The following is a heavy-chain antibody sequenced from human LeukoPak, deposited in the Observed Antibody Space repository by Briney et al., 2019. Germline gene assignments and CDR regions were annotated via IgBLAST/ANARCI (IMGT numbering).Heavy chain of an antibody. CDR1: GGSFSGYY. V-gene: IGHV4-34*01. J-gene: IGHJ4*02. Sequence: SETLSLTCAVYGGSFSGYYWSWIRQPPGKGLEWIGEINHSGSTNYNPSLKSRVTISVDTSKNQFSLKLSSVTAADTAAYYCARRTGIAVAGINYWGQGTLVTVSS. CDR2: INHSGST. D-gene: IGHD6-19*01. CDR3: ARRTGIAVAGINY.